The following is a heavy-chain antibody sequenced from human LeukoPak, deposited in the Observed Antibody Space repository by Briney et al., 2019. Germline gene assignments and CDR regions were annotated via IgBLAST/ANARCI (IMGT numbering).Heavy chain of an antibody. CDR2: IRYDGSNK. CDR1: GFTFSSYG. CDR3: AKSPYYYGSGSYYGSPMDV. D-gene: IGHD3-10*01. V-gene: IGHV3-30*02. J-gene: IGHJ6*03. Sequence: GGSLRLSCAASGFTFSSYGMHCVRQAPGKGLEWVAFIRYDGSNKYYADSVKGRFTISRDNSKNTLYLQMNSLRAEDTAVYYCAKSPYYYGSGSYYGSPMDVWGKGTTVTISS.